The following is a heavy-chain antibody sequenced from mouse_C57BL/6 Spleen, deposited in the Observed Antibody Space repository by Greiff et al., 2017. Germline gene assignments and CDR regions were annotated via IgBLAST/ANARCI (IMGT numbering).Heavy chain of an antibody. CDR1: GYTFTSYG. CDR3: ARGDLCSDAMDY. V-gene: IGHV1-81*01. CDR2: IYPRSGNT. J-gene: IGHJ4*01. Sequence: VKLQESGAELARPGASVKLSCKASGYTFTSYGISWVKQRTGQGLEWIGEIYPRSGNTYYNEKFKGKATLTADKSSSTAYMELRSLTSEDSAVYFCARGDLCSDAMDYWGQGTSVTVSS. D-gene: IGHD6-5*01.